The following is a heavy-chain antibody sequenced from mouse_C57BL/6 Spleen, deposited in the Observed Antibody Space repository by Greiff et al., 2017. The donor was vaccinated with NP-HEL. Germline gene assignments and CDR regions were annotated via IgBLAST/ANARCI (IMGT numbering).Heavy chain of an antibody. D-gene: IGHD1-1*02. CDR2: ISSGGDYI. CDR1: GFTFSSYA. Sequence: EVQGVESGEGLVKPGGSLKLSCAASGFTFSSYAMSWVRQTPEKRLEWVAYISSGGDYIYYADTVKGRFTISRDNARNTLYLQMSSLKSEDTAMYYCTRGGYGPYWYFDVWGTGTTVTVSS. CDR3: TRGGYGPYWYFDV. V-gene: IGHV5-9-1*02. J-gene: IGHJ1*03.